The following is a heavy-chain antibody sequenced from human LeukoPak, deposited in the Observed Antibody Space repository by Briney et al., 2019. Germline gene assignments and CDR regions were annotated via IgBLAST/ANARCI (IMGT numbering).Heavy chain of an antibody. V-gene: IGHV3-11*01. CDR1: GFTFSNYY. CDR2: ISSSGSTI. D-gene: IGHD3-9*01. Sequence: PGGSLRLSCAASGFTFSNYYMSWIRQAPGKGLEWVSYISSSGSTIYYADSVKGRFTISRDNAKNSLSLQMNSLRAEVTVVYYCASDIPLLRYFDWFPFWGQGTLVTVSS. J-gene: IGHJ4*02. CDR3: ASDIPLLRYFDWFPF.